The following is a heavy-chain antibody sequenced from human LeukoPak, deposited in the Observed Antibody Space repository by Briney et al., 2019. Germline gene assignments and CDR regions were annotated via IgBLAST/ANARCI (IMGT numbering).Heavy chain of an antibody. CDR2: ISITGGIK. D-gene: IGHD1-14*01. CDR3: AKVASEYYGLDV. J-gene: IGHJ6*04. V-gene: IGHV3-48*03. CDR1: GFTFSSYE. Sequence: GGSLRLSCAASGFTFSSYEFSWVRQAPGKGLEWVSYISITGGIKYYGESVKGRFTISRDNAKNSLYLQMDSLRGEDTAVYYCAKVASEYYGLDVWGKGTTATVSS.